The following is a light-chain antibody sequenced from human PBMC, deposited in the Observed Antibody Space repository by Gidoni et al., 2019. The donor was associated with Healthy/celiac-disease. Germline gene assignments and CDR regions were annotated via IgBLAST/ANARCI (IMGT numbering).Light chain of an antibody. CDR1: SSNIGAGYD. CDR3: QSYDSSLSGSV. Sequence: QSVLTQPPSVSAAPGQRVTISCTGGSSNIGAGYDVRWYQQLPGTAPKLLIYGNSNRPSGVPDRFSGSKSGTSASLAITGLQAEDEADYYCQSYDSSLSGSVFGGGTKLTVL. V-gene: IGLV1-40*01. J-gene: IGLJ2*01. CDR2: GNS.